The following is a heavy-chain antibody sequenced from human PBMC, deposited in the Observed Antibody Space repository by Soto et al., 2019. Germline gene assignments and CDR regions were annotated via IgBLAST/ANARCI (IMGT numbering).Heavy chain of an antibody. CDR2: VHSGGTTT. D-gene: IGHD3-10*01. CDR1: GFTFEYYW. V-gene: IGHV3-74*01. J-gene: IGHJ6*02. Sequence: GGSLRLSCAASGFTFEYYWMHWVRQAPGKGLVWVSRVHSGGTTTTYADSVKGRFTISRDNSKNTLYLQMNSLRAEDTAVYYCARGSSMVRASWYGMDVWGQGTTVTVSS. CDR3: ARGSSMVRASWYGMDV.